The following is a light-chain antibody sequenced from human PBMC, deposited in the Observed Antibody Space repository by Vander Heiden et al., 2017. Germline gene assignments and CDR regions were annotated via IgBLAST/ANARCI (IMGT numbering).Light chain of an antibody. J-gene: IGLJ1*01. CDR2: DVA. Sequence: QSALTQPRSVSGSPGQSVTISCTGTSSDVGGYNYVSWYQQRPGEAPKLMIYDVAQRPSGVPDRFSGSKSGNTASLTISGLQAEDEADYYCCSYAGSYVYVFGTGATVTVL. CDR3: CSYAGSYVYV. V-gene: IGLV2-11*01. CDR1: SSDVGGYNY.